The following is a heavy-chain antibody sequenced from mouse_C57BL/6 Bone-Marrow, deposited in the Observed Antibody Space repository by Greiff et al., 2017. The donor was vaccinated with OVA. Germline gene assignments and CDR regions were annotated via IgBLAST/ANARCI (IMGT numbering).Heavy chain of an antibody. CDR2: IDPSDSYT. Sequence: VQLQQPGAELVMPGASVKLSCKASGYTFTSYWMHWVKQRPGQGLEWIGEIDPSDSYTNYNQKFKGKSTLTVDKSSSTAYMQLSSLTSEDSAVYYCARSRDYYGSSGDFDYWGQGTTLTVSS. CDR3: ARSRDYYGSSGDFDY. CDR1: GYTFTSYW. J-gene: IGHJ2*01. V-gene: IGHV1-69*01. D-gene: IGHD1-1*01.